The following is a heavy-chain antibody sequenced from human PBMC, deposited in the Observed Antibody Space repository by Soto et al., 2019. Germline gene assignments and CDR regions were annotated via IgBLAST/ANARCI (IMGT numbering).Heavy chain of an antibody. Sequence: ASVKVSCKVSGYTLTELSMHWVRQAPGKGLEWMGGFDPEDGETIYAQKFQGRVTMTEDTSTDTAYMELSSLRSEDTAVYYCATVYGDYGRNNNLYFAYWGQGTLVTVSS. CDR1: GYTLTELS. V-gene: IGHV1-24*01. CDR3: ATVYGDYGRNNNLYFAY. J-gene: IGHJ4*02. CDR2: FDPEDGET. D-gene: IGHD4-17*01.